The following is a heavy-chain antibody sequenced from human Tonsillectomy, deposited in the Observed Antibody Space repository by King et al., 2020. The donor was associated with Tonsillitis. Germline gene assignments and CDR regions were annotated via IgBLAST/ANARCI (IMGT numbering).Heavy chain of an antibody. V-gene: IGHV2-70*01. CDR2: IDWDDYK. CDR1: GFSLSTSGMC. Sequence: VTLQESGLALVKPTQTLTLTCTFSGFSLSTSGMCVSWIRQPPGKALEWLALIDWDDYKYYSTSLKTRLTISKDTCKNQVVLTMTNMDPVDTATYYCARINYYDSSGYNGYFDYWGQGTLVTVSS. CDR3: ARINYYDSSGYNGYFDY. D-gene: IGHD3-22*01. J-gene: IGHJ4*02.